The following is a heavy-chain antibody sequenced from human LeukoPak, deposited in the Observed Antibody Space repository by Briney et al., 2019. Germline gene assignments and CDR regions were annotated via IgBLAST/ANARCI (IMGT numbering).Heavy chain of an antibody. D-gene: IGHD2-15*01. J-gene: IGHJ4*02. Sequence: GASVKVSCKASGYTFTSYGISWVRQAPGQGLEWMGWISAYNGNPKYAQKLQGRVTMTTDTSTSTAYMELRSLRSDDTAVYYCARGPYCSGGTCYPQYFDYWGQGTLVIVSS. CDR1: GYTFTSYG. CDR2: ISAYNGNP. CDR3: ARGPYCSGGTCYPQYFDY. V-gene: IGHV1-18*01.